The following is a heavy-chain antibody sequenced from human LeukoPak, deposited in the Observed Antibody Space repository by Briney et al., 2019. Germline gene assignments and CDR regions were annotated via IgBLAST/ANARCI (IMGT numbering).Heavy chain of an antibody. CDR1: GGSISNYY. V-gene: IGHV4-59*01. J-gene: IGHJ4*02. CDR3: ATRKLGNDY. CDR2: IYYTET. D-gene: IGHD7-27*01. Sequence: SETLSLTCTVSGGSISNYYWSWIRQSPGKGLEWIGYIYYTETSYNPSLKSRVTISADTSKNQYSLKLYSVTAADTAVYYCATRKLGNDYWGQGTLVTVSS.